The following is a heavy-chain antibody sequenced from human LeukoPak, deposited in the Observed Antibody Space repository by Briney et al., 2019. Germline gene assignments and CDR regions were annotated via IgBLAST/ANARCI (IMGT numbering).Heavy chain of an antibody. Sequence: SETLSLTCTVSGGSISSGDYYWSWIRQPPGKGLEWIGYLYYSGSTSDTPSPKSRVTISVDTSKNQFSLKLSSVTAADTAVYYCARGIPYSYGSHYSDYWGQGTLVTVSS. J-gene: IGHJ4*02. CDR2: LYYSGST. CDR1: GGSISSGDYY. CDR3: ARGIPYSYGSHYSDY. D-gene: IGHD5-18*01. V-gene: IGHV4-30-4*08.